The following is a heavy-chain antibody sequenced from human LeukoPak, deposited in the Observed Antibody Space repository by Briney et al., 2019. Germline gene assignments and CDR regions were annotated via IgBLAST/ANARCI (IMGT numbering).Heavy chain of an antibody. CDR1: GFTFSSYW. V-gene: IGHV3-74*01. Sequence: GGSLRLSCAASGFTFSSYWMHWVRQAPGKGLVWVSRIKSDGSTNYADSVKGRFSISRDNAKNTLSLQMNSLRAEDTGVYYCARAPSEIGGYYPEYFRHWGQGTLVTVSS. J-gene: IGHJ1*01. CDR3: ARAPSEIGGYYPEYFRH. CDR2: IKSDGST. D-gene: IGHD3-22*01.